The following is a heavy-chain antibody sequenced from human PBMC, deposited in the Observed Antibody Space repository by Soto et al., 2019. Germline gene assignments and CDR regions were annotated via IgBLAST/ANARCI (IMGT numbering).Heavy chain of an antibody. D-gene: IGHD3-22*01. Sequence: LRLSCAASGFTFGSYSINWVRQAPGKGLEWVSSISSSSSYIYYADSVKGRFTISRDNAKNSLYLQMNSLRAEDTAVYYCASEIHSSGYYNWFDPWGQGTLVTVSS. CDR2: ISSSSSYI. CDR3: ASEIHSSGYYNWFDP. V-gene: IGHV3-21*01. J-gene: IGHJ5*02. CDR1: GFTFGSYS.